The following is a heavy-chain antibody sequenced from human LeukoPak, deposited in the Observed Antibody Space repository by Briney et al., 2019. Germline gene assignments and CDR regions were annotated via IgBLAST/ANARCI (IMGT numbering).Heavy chain of an antibody. Sequence: GGSLRLSCAASGFTFSSYWMSWVRQAPGKGLEWVANIKKDGSEKYYVDSVKGRFTISRDNAKNSLYLQMNSLRAEDTAVYYCARDGGAGGRRHYDSSGYYCEPDYWGQGTLVTVSS. CDR2: IKKDGSEK. CDR3: ARDGGAGGRRHYDSSGYYCEPDY. D-gene: IGHD3-22*01. J-gene: IGHJ4*02. CDR1: GFTFSSYW. V-gene: IGHV3-7*01.